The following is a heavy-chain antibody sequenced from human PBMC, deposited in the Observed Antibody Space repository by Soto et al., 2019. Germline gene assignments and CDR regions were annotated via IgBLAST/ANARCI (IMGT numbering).Heavy chain of an antibody. D-gene: IGHD3-10*02. CDR1: GFTFSSYA. V-gene: IGHV3-23*01. J-gene: IGHJ4*02. Sequence: GESLKISCAASGFTFSSYAMSWVRQAPGKGLEWVSGISGSGGSTYYADSVKGRFTISRDNSKNTLYVQMNSLRADDTAVYYCAKADCSGSPHPRDYIDYWGPGILVTLSS. CDR3: AKADCSGSPHPRDYIDY. CDR2: ISGSGGST.